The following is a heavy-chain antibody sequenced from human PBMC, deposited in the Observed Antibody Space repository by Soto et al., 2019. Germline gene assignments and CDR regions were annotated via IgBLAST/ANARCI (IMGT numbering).Heavy chain of an antibody. CDR1: GGTFNNYP. J-gene: IGHJ6*02. D-gene: IGHD5-12*01. CDR2: SIPIFGTA. V-gene: IGHV1-69*13. Sequence: SVKVSCKASGGTFNNYPITWVRQAPGEGLEWMGGSIPIFGTANYAQKFQGRVTISVDESTSTAYMELSSLRSEDTAVYYCARGRGYSGDDHYYYFDMDVWGQGTTVTVS. CDR3: ARGRGYSGDDHYYYFDMDV.